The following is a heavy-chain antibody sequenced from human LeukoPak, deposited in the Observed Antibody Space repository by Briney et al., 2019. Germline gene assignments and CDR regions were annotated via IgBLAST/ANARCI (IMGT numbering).Heavy chain of an antibody. V-gene: IGHV3-48*03. D-gene: IGHD3-22*01. CDR3: ARVTPPYYYDSSGYSHYYYYGMDV. CDR2: ISSSGSTI. Sequence: GGSLRLSCAASGFTFSSYAMSWVRQAPGKGLEWVSYISSSGSTIYYADSVKGRFTISRDNAKNSLYLQMSSLRAEDTAVYYCARVTPPYYYDSSGYSHYYYYGMDVWGQGTTVTVS. CDR1: GFTFSSYA. J-gene: IGHJ6*02.